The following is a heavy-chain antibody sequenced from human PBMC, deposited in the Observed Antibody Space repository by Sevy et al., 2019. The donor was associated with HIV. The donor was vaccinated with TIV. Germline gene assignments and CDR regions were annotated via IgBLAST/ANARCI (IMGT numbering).Heavy chain of an antibody. CDR3: ARERVYCSGGSCKPGGWFDP. J-gene: IGHJ5*02. Sequence: ASVKVSCKASGYTFTGCYMHWVRQAPGQGLEWMGWINPNSGGTNYAQKFQGRVAMTRDTSISTAYMALSRLRSDDTAVYYCARERVYCSGGSCKPGGWFDPWGQGTLVTVSS. CDR1: GYTFTGCY. V-gene: IGHV1-2*02. D-gene: IGHD2-15*01. CDR2: INPNSGGT.